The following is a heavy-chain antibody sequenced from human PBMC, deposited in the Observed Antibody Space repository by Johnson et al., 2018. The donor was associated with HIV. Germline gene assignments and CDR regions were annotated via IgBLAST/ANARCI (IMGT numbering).Heavy chain of an antibody. Sequence: QVQLVESGGGVVQPGRSLRLSCAASGFTFSSYWMSWVRQAPGKGLEWVAVISYDGSNKYYADSVKGRFTISRDNSKNTLYLQMNSLRAEDTAVYYCAREGRRDAFDIWGQGTMVTVSS. J-gene: IGHJ3*02. CDR1: GFTFSSYW. CDR2: ISYDGSNK. CDR3: AREGRRDAFDI. V-gene: IGHV3-30-3*01.